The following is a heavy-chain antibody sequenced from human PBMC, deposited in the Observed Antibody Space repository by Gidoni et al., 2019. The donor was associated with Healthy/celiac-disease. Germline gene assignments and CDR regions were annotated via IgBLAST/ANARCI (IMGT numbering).Heavy chain of an antibody. CDR3: AKVGLRELAYFDY. CDR1: GFTFSSYG. D-gene: IGHD1-26*01. V-gene: IGHV3-30*18. Sequence: QVQLVESGGGVVQPGRSLRLSCAASGFTFSSYGMHWVRQAPGKGLEWVAVISYDGSNKYYADSVKGRFTISRDNSKNTLYLQMNSLRAEDTAVYYCAKVGLRELAYFDYWGQGTLVTVSS. J-gene: IGHJ4*02. CDR2: ISYDGSNK.